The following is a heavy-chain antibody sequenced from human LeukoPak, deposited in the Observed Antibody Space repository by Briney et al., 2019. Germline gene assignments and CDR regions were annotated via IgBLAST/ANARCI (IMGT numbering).Heavy chain of an antibody. CDR2: INPNSGGT. CDR3: ARGRADGYSGYDFGGY. CDR1: GYSFTGYY. J-gene: IGHJ4*02. D-gene: IGHD5-12*01. V-gene: IGHV1-2*02. Sequence: ASVKVSCRASGYSFTGYYIRWVRQAPGQGPEWMGWINPNSGGTNYALKFQGRVTMTRDTSISTAYMEVSGLRSNDTAVYYCARGRADGYSGYDFGGYWGQGTLVAVSS.